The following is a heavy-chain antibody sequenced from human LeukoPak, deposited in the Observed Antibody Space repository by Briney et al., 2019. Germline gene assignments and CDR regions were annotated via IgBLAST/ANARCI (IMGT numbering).Heavy chain of an antibody. CDR3: AKDIQLST. CDR2: VSGRGEST. Sequence: PGGSLRLSCAASGFTFSSYAMSWVRQAPGKGLEWVSAVSGRGESTYYADSVKGRFTISRDNSKNTLSLQMNSLRVEDTAMYFCAKDIQLSTWGLGTMVTVSS. CDR1: GFTFSSYA. D-gene: IGHD5-24*01. J-gene: IGHJ3*01. V-gene: IGHV3-23*01.